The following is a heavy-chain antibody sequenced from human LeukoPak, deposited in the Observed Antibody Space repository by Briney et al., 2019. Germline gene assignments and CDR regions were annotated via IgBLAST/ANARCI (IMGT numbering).Heavy chain of an antibody. CDR1: QFSFSNYA. Sequence: PGGSLRLSCAASQFSFSNYAMAWVRQAPGEGLEWVSGISGNGGKVYYADSVKGRFTISRDNSKNTLYLLMNSLRGEDTAVYFCAKRDYYDSSGYXSXFXXWGQXXLV. D-gene: IGHD3-22*01. CDR3: AKRDYYDSSGYXSXFXX. V-gene: IGHV3-23*01. J-gene: IGHJ4*02. CDR2: ISGNGGKV.